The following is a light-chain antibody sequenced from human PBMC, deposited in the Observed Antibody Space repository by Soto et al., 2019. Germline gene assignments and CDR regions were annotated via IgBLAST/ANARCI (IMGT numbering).Light chain of an antibody. CDR1: QGIRTE. CDR2: GAS. Sequence: AIQMTQSPSSLSASVGDRVTITCRASQGIRTELGWYQQKPGKAPKLLVYGASTLQGGVPSRFSGSGSGTDFTLTISSLQPEDFVTYYCLQDYSYPRTFGQGTKV. J-gene: IGKJ1*01. CDR3: LQDYSYPRT. V-gene: IGKV1-6*02.